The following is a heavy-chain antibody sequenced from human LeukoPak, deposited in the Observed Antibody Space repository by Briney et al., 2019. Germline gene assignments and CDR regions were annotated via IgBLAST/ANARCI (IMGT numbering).Heavy chain of an antibody. CDR1: GFFFSNHD. CDR3: ARGVTVTTDF. V-gene: IGHV3-23*01. D-gene: IGHD4-17*01. CDR2: LSGSGGST. J-gene: IGHJ4*02. Sequence: PGGSLRLSCAASGFFFSNHDMNWVRQAPGSGLEWVSGLSGSGGSTFYADSVKGRFTISRDNSKNTVYLQMNSLRGEDTAMYYCARGVTVTTDFWGQGTLVTVSS.